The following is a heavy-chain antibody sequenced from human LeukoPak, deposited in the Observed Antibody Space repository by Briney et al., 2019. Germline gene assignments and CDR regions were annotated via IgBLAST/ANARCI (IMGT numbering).Heavy chain of an antibody. V-gene: IGHV3-64*01. D-gene: IGHD6-19*01. J-gene: IGHJ1*01. CDR2: ISRNGGST. Sequence: GGSLRLSCAASGFTFSSYWMSWVRQAPGKGLEFVSAISRNGGSTYYANSVKGRFTISRDIPKNTLYLQMGSLRPEDMAVYYCARVDSGSACASWGQGILVTVSS. CDR3: ARVDSGSACAS. CDR1: GFTFSSYW.